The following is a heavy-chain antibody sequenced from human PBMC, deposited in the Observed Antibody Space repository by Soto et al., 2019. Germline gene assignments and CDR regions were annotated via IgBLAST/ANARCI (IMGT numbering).Heavy chain of an antibody. CDR1: GFTFNSYW. CDR2: INFDGTTT. Sequence: EVQLVESGGGLVQPGGSRRLSCAASGFTFNSYWIHCVRQAPGKGLVWVSRINFDGTTTNYADSVKGRFTISRDNAKNTLYLQMNSLRDEDTAVYYCARGGFRQWLLDYWGQGSLVTVSS. J-gene: IGHJ4*02. CDR3: ARGGFRQWLLDY. D-gene: IGHD5-12*01. V-gene: IGHV3-74*01.